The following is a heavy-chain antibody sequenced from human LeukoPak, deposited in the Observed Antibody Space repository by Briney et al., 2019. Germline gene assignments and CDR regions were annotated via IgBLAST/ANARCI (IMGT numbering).Heavy chain of an antibody. J-gene: IGHJ4*02. CDR2: IHRDGDT. D-gene: IGHD1-1*01. V-gene: IGHV3-53*01. Sequence: GGSLRRSCAASGFTVSSNYMSWVRQAPGKGLEWVSVIHRDGDTYHADSVKGRFSISRDKSKNTVYLQMNSLRDEDTAVYYCARAPYGVGYTVERDYWGQGTLVTVSS. CDR3: ARAPYGVGYTVERDY. CDR1: GFTVSSNY.